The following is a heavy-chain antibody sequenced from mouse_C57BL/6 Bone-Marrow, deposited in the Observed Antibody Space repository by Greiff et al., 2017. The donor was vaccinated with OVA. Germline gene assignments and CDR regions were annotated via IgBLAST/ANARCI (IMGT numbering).Heavy chain of an antibody. D-gene: IGHD2-4*01. Sequence: VQLVESGPGLVQPSQSLSITCTVSGFSLTSYGVHWVRQSPGKGLEWLGVIWRGGSTDYNAAFMSRLSITKDNSKSQVFFKMNSLQADDTAIYYCAKNRGESTMITYFDYWGQGTTLTVSS. CDR1: GFSLTSYG. CDR3: AKNRGESTMITYFDY. V-gene: IGHV2-5*01. J-gene: IGHJ2*01. CDR2: IWRGGST.